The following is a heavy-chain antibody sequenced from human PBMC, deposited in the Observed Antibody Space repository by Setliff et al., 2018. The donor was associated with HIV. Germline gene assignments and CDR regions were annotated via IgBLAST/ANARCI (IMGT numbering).Heavy chain of an antibody. CDR3: ARQGDYHILTGYYSGPHDAFDI. J-gene: IGHJ3*02. V-gene: IGHV5-51*01. CDR1: GYSFTNYW. CDR2: IYPGDSDT. D-gene: IGHD3-9*01. Sequence: VESLKISCKGSGYSFTNYWIAWVRQMPGRGLEWMGIIYPGDSDTRYSPSFQGQVTISADKSISTAYLQWSSLKASDTAMYYCARQGDYHILTGYYSGPHDAFDIWGQGTMVTVS.